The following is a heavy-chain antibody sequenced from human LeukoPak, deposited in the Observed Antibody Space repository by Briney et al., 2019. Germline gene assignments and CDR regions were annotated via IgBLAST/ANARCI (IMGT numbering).Heavy chain of an antibody. CDR1: GFTFNSYA. D-gene: IGHD1-26*01. J-gene: IGHJ4*02. CDR2: ISGSGGST. Sequence: GGSLRLSCAASGFTFNSYAMSWVRQAPGKGLEWVSAISGSGGSTYYADSVKGRFTISRDNSKNTLYLQMNSLRAEDTAVYYCAKRGVGSGSYPTYYFDYWGQGTLVTVSS. CDR3: AKRGVGSGSYPTYYFDY. V-gene: IGHV3-23*01.